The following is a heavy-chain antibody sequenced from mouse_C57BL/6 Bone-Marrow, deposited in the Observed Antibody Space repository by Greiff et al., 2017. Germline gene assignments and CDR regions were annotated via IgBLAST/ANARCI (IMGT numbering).Heavy chain of an antibody. CDR2: IYPGSGST. D-gene: IGHD2-5*01. J-gene: IGHJ1*03. CDR1: GYTFTSYW. CDR3: ARPYYSNYWCFDV. Sequence: QVQLQQPGAELVKPGASVKMSCKASGYTFTSYWITWVKQRPGQGLEWIGDIYPGSGSTNYNEKFKSKATLTVDTSSCTAYVQLSSLTSEDSAVYYCARPYYSNYWCFDVWGTGTTVTVSS. V-gene: IGHV1-55*01.